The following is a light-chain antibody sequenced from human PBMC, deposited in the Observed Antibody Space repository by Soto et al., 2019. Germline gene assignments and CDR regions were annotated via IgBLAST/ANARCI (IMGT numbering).Light chain of an antibody. CDR3: SSYTTSNTRQIV. Sequence: QSVLTQAASLSVSPGQSITISCTGTSSDVGGYNYVSWYQQHPGKAPKFMIYDVSNRPSGVSNRFSGSKSGNTASLTISGLQAEDEADYYCSSYTTSNTRQIVFGTGTKVTVL. V-gene: IGLV2-14*01. J-gene: IGLJ1*01. CDR2: DVS. CDR1: SSDVGGYNY.